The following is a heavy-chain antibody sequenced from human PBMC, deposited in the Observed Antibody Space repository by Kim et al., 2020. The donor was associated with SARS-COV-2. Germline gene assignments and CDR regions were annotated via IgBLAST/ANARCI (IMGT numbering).Heavy chain of an antibody. CDR3: ARRSSWYGYFQH. V-gene: IGHV5-51*01. J-gene: IGHJ1*01. Sequence: RYSPSFQGQVTISADKSISTAYLQGSSLKASDTAMYYCARRSSWYGYFQHWGQGTLVTVSS. D-gene: IGHD6-13*01.